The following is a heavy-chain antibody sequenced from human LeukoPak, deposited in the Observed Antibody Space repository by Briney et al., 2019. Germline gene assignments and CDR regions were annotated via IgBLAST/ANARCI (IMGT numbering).Heavy chain of an antibody. V-gene: IGHV3-30-3*01. CDR1: GFTFNNYA. CDR2: ISYDGSSK. J-gene: IGHJ4*02. Sequence: GGSLRLSCAASGFTFNNYAIHWVRQAPGKGLDWVALISYDGSSKHYADSVKGRFTISRDSSTLYLQMDSLTTEDTAVYYCARVAGGSGYWGQGTLVTVSS. D-gene: IGHD3-16*01. CDR3: ARVAGGSGY.